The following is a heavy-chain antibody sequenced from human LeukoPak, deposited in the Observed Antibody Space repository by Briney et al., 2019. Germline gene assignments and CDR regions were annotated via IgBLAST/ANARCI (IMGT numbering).Heavy chain of an antibody. CDR1: GGSISSYY. D-gene: IGHD6-19*01. V-gene: IGHV4-59*08. CDR3: ATRGYSSGCFDY. Sequence: DPSETLSLTCTVSGGSISSYYWSWIRQPPGKGLGWIGYIYYSGSTNYNPSLKSRVTISVDTSKNQFSLKLSSVTAADTAVYYCATRGYSSGCFDYWGQGTLVTVSS. J-gene: IGHJ4*02. CDR2: IYYSGST.